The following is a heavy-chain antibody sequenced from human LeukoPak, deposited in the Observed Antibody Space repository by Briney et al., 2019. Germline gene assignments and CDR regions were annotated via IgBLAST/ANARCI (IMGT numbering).Heavy chain of an antibody. D-gene: IGHD3-16*01. CDR3: ARATQLGEVDV. V-gene: IGHV3-21*01. CDR1: GITFSSYS. Sequence: GGSLRLSCSASGITFSSYSMNWFRPAPGKGLDWFSCITSISSYIYYAHSLKVRFTISTDNAKNSLYLQMNRLSAEHPAVYYCARATQLGEVDVWGQGTPVTVSS. CDR2: ITSISSYI. J-gene: IGHJ6*02.